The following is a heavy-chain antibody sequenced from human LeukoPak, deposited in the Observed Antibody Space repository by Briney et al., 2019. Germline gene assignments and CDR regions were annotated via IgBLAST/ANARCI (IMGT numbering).Heavy chain of an antibody. Sequence: SETLSLTCTVSGYSISSGYYWGWIRQPPGKGLEWIGSIYHSGSTYYNPSLKSRVTISVDTSKNQFSLKLSSVTAADTAVYYCARVHSGNYYFDYWGQGTLVTVSS. V-gene: IGHV4-38-2*02. CDR2: IYHSGST. J-gene: IGHJ4*02. CDR3: ARVHSGNYYFDY. D-gene: IGHD3-10*01. CDR1: GYSISSGYY.